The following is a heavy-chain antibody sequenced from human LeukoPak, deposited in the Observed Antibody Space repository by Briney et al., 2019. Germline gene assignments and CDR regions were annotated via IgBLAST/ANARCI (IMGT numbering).Heavy chain of an antibody. CDR3: GRVFYSSNWNLFDP. J-gene: IGHJ5*02. D-gene: IGHD6-13*01. CDR2: ISYSGST. Sequence: SETLSLTCAVYGGSISSYYWSWIRQPPGKGLEWIGYISYSGSTNYNPSLNSRVTISVDTSKNQFSLRLTSVTAADTAVYYCGRVFYSSNWNLFDPWGQGTLVTVSS. CDR1: GGSISSYY. V-gene: IGHV4-59*01.